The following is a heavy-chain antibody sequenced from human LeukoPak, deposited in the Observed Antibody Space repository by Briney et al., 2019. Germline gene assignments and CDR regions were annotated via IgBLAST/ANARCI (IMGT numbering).Heavy chain of an antibody. J-gene: IGHJ5*02. CDR1: GFTFSSYE. Sequence: GGSLRLSCAASGFTFSSYEMNWVRQAPGKGLEWVSYISSSGTTIYYAASVKGRFTISRDNAKNSLYLQMNSLRAEDTAVYYCARVGVVVAATGNLWFDPWGQGTLVTVSS. D-gene: IGHD2-15*01. CDR3: ARVGVVVAATGNLWFDP. V-gene: IGHV3-48*03. CDR2: ISSSGTTI.